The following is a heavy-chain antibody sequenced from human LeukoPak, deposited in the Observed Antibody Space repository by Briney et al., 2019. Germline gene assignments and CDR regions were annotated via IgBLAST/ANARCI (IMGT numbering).Heavy chain of an antibody. CDR2: ISGSGGST. Sequence: PGGSLRLSCAASGFTFSSYAMSWVRQAPGKGLEWVSAISGSGGSTYYADSVKGRFTISRDNSKNTLYLQMNSLRAEDTAVYYCAKVIYGDTMVRGVMRLAAFDIWGQGTMVTVSS. J-gene: IGHJ3*02. D-gene: IGHD3-10*01. V-gene: IGHV3-23*01. CDR3: AKVIYGDTMVRGVMRLAAFDI. CDR1: GFTFSSYA.